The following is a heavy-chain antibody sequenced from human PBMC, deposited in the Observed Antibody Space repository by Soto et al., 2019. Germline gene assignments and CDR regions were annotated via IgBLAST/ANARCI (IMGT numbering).Heavy chain of an antibody. V-gene: IGHV3-23*01. CDR2: ISSSGGGT. D-gene: IGHD1-1*01. CDR3: AKDYRAGIGDAFDI. CDR1: GFTFSRYT. J-gene: IGHJ3*02. Sequence: EVQLLESGGGLVQPGGSLRLSCAVSGFTFSRYTMSWVRQAPGKGLEWVSGISSSGGGTYYADSAKGRFTISRDNSKNTLYLQMNSLRAEDTALYYCAKDYRAGIGDAFDIWGQGTMVTVSS.